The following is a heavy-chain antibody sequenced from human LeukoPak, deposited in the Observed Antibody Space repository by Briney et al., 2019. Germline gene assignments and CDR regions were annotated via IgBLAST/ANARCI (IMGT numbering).Heavy chain of an antibody. V-gene: IGHV3-23*01. J-gene: IGHJ4*02. CDR3: AKDGRGVLCEC. CDR2: ISGDDSST. D-gene: IGHD3-10*01. CDR1: GFTLSTSW. Sequence: QAGGSLRLSCAASGFTLSTSWMTWVRQAPGKGLEWVSTISGDDSSTHYADSVQGRFTISRDNSENTLYLQMNSLRAEDTAVYYCAKDGRGVLCECWGQGTLVTVSS.